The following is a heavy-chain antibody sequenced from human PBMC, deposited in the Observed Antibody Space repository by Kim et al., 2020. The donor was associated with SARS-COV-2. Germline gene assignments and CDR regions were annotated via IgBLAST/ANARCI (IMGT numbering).Heavy chain of an antibody. CDR2: IYHTGSA. V-gene: IGHV4-59*08. CDR1: AGSINSYY. J-gene: IGHJ4*02. CDR3: ARRSATTMTTGYYFEY. Sequence: SETLSLTCSVSAGSINSYYWSWIRQPPGKGLEWIGYIYHTGSANYNPSLKSRVTMSVDTSKNQFSLKLNSVTAADTAVYYCARRSATTMTTGYYFEYWGQGTLVTVSS. D-gene: IGHD4-17*01.